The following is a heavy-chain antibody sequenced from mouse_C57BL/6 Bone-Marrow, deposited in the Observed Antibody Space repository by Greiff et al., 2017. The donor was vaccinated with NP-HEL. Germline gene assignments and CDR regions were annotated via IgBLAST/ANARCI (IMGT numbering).Heavy chain of an antibody. Sequence: QVQLQQSGAELVRPGASVKLSCKASGYTFTDYFINWVKQRPGQGLEWIARIYPGSGNTYSNEKFKGKATLTAEKSSSTAYMQLSSLTSEDSAVYYCARNDNNYDEDGFAYWGQGTPVTVSA. CDR2: IYPGSGNT. CDR3: ARNDNNYDEDGFAY. D-gene: IGHD1-3*01. J-gene: IGHJ3*01. CDR1: GYTFTDYF. V-gene: IGHV1-76*01.